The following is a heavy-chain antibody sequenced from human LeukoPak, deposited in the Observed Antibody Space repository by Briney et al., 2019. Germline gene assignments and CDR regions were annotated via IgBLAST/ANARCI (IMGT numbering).Heavy chain of an antibody. CDR1: GLTFSHYG. J-gene: IGHJ5*01. CDR2: IWSDVTNQ. CDR3: AKDAQRGFDYSNSLES. V-gene: IGHV3-33*03. D-gene: IGHD4-11*01. Sequence: PGRSLTLSCAAAGLTFSHYGMHWVRQAPGKGLEWVAVIWSDVTNQFYADSVTGRFTLSRDECGDTVYLQRNSLRPKDTGVYYCAKDAQRGFDYSNSLESWGQGTPVTVST.